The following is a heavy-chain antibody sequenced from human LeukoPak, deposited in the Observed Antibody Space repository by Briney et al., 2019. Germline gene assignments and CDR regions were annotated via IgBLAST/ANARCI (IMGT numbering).Heavy chain of an antibody. Sequence: SETLSLTCAVYGGSFSGYYWSLIRQPPGKGLEWIGEINHSGSTNYNPSLKSRVTISVDTSKNQFSLKLSSVTAADTAVYYCASGDTAMFDYWGQGTLVTVSS. CDR2: INHSGST. CDR1: GGSFSGYY. V-gene: IGHV4-34*01. CDR3: ASGDTAMFDY. D-gene: IGHD5-18*01. J-gene: IGHJ4*02.